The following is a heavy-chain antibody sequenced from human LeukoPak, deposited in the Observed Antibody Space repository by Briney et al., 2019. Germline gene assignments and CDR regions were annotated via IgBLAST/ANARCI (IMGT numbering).Heavy chain of an antibody. CDR2: ISYDGSNK. V-gene: IGHV3-30*04. CDR3: ASFQGSSSSRNAFDI. CDR1: GFTFSSYA. Sequence: GGSLRLSCAASGFTFSSYAMHWVRQAPGKGLEWVAVISYDGSNKYYADSVKGRFTISRDNAKNSLYLQMNSLRAEDTALYYCASFQGSSSSRNAFDIWGQGTMVTVSS. D-gene: IGHD6-6*01. J-gene: IGHJ3*02.